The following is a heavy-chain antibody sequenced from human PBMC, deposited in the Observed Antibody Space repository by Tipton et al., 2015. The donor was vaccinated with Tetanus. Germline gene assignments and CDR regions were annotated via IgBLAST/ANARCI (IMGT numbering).Heavy chain of an antibody. Sequence: LRLSCTVSGDSVSRNYWSWIRQSPRKGLEWIGYIYSGGTTKYNPSLRSRVSISADTSKNQFSLKLNYVTAADTGVYYCARAEWLTLFDYWGQGTLVTVSS. V-gene: IGHV4-59*08. J-gene: IGHJ4*02. CDR3: ARAEWLTLFDY. CDR2: IYSGGTT. D-gene: IGHD3-3*01. CDR1: GDSVSRNY.